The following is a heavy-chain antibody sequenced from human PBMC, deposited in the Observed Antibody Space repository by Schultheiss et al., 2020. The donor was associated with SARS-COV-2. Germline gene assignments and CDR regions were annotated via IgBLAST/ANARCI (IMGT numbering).Heavy chain of an antibody. Sequence: GESLKISCAASGFTFSTYSMNWVRQAPGKGLEWVSSISSSGSTIYYADSVKGRFTISRDNAKNSLYLQMNSLRAEDTAVYYCASLEPSSLGFGPWGQGTLVTVSS. CDR2: ISSSGSTI. D-gene: IGHD3-3*01. CDR1: GFTFSTYS. V-gene: IGHV3-48*04. CDR3: ASLEPSSLGFGP. J-gene: IGHJ5*02.